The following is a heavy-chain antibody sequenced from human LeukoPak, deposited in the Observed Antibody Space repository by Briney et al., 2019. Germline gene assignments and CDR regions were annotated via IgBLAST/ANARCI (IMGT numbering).Heavy chain of an antibody. D-gene: IGHD3-22*01. CDR3: AANYDSSGYPTARY. V-gene: IGHV1-18*04. J-gene: IGHJ4*02. Sequence: GASVKVSCKASGYTFTGYYMHWVRQAPGQGLEWMGWISAYNGNTNYAQKLQGRVTMTTDTSTSTAYMELRSLRSDDTAVYYCAANYDSSGYPTARYWGQGTLVTVSS. CDR1: GYTFTGYY. CDR2: ISAYNGNT.